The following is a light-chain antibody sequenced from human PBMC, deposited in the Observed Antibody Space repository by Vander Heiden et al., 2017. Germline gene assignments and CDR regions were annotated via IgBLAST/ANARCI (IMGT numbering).Light chain of an antibody. V-gene: IGKV4-1*01. CDR3: QQYHSSPLT. CDR2: WAS. Sequence: DIVLPQSPASLAVSLGERATTNCKSSQGVLSSSNNKNYLAWYQQKPGQPLKLLISWASTRESGVPDRFSGSGAGTDFTLTSSSLQAEDVAVYSCQQYHSSPLTFGGGTKVEIK. J-gene: IGKJ4*01. CDR1: QGVLSSSNNKNY.